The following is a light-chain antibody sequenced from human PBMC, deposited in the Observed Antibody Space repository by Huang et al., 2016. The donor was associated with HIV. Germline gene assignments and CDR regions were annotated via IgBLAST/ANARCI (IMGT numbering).Light chain of an antibody. CDR1: QSVSSY. V-gene: IGKV3-11*01. CDR3: QQRSNWPLT. J-gene: IGKJ4*01. CDR2: DAS. Sequence: EIVLTQSPATLSLSPGERATRSCRASQSVSSYLVWYQHKPGQAPRLLIYDASNRAAGIPARFSGSGSGTDFNLTISGLEPEDSAVYYCQQRSNWPLTFGGGTKVEIK.